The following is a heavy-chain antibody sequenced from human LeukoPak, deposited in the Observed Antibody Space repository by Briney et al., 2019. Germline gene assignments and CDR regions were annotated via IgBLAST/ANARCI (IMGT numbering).Heavy chain of an antibody. CDR1: GLTFSMYW. CDR3: ANIYCSGGTCTYFDD. J-gene: IGHJ4*02. CDR2: IKPDGSQK. V-gene: IGHV3-7*01. Sequence: GGSLRLSCAASGLTFSMYWMSWVRQAPGKGLEWVANIKPDGSQKYYVDSVKGRFTISRDNAKNSLYLQMNSLRAEDTAVYYCANIYCSGGTCTYFDDWGQGTLVTVSS. D-gene: IGHD2-15*01.